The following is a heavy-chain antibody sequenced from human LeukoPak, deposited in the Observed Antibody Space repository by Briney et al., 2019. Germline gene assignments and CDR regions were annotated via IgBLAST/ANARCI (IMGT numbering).Heavy chain of an antibody. CDR3: AKPYYYDSSGYRPCWDY. CDR2: IRYDGSNK. V-gene: IGHV3-30*02. J-gene: IGHJ4*02. D-gene: IGHD3-22*01. CDR1: GFTFSSYA. Sequence: GGSLRLSCAASGFTFSSYAMHWVRQAPGKGLEWVAFIRYDGSNKYYADSVKGRFTISRDNSKNTLYLQMNSLRAEDTAVYYCAKPYYYDSSGYRPCWDYWGQGTLVTVSS.